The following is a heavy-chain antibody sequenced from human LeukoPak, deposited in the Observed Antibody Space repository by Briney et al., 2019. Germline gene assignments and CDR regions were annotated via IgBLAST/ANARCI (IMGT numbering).Heavy chain of an antibody. CDR3: ARALRAAAGGHYYSYSLDV. CDR2: NRATT. CDR1: GALTSSGSYS. Sequence: SETLSLTCAVSGALTSSGSYSWTWLRQLPGKGLEWIGYNRATTYYSPSLQSRVTISIDTSKNQFSLDVTSVTAADTAVYYCARALRAAAGGHYYSYSLDVWGKGTTVIVSS. J-gene: IGHJ6*03. D-gene: IGHD6-13*01. V-gene: IGHV4-30-4*07.